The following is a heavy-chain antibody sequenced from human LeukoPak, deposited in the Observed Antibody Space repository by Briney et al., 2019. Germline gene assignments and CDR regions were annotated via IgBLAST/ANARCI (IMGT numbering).Heavy chain of an antibody. CDR1: GGSISSYY. CDR3: ARGMSAAYDYNWFDS. CDR2: IHASGST. J-gene: IGHJ5*01. V-gene: IGHV4-4*07. D-gene: IGHD5-12*01. Sequence: SETLSLTCTVSGGSISSYYWSWIRQPAGRGLEWIGRIHASGSTRYNPSLKSRVTMSVDTSKNQFSLKLTSVTAADTALYFCARGMSAAYDYNWFDSWGQGTLVTVSS.